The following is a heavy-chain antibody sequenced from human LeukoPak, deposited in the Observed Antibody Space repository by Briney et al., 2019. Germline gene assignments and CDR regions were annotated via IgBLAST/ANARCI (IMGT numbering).Heavy chain of an antibody. CDR3: ARVSYYGSGLDY. CDR2: IYDSGST. CDR1: GGSMSSYY. D-gene: IGHD3-10*01. V-gene: IGHV4-59*01. Sequence: SETLSLTCTVSGGSMSSYYWSWIRQPPGKGLEWIGYIYDSGSTYYNPSLKSRVTMSVDTSKNQFSLKLSSVTAADTAVYFCARVSYYGSGLDYWGQGTLVTVSS. J-gene: IGHJ4*02.